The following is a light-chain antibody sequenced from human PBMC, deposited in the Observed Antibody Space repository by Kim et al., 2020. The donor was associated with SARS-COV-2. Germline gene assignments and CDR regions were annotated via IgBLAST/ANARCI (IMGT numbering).Light chain of an antibody. CDR3: TSRDSSGYHVV. Sequence: VGPTAPITCQGAILSCPFANWYQQRPTQSPLLVLYGRNSRPSAIPARFSGSRSGETASLTITGAQAGHEADYYCTSRDSSGYHVVFGGGTQLTVL. J-gene: IGLJ2*01. V-gene: IGLV3-19*01. CDR1: ILSCPF. CDR2: GRN.